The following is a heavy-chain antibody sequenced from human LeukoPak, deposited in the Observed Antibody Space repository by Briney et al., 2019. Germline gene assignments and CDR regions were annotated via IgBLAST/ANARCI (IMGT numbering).Heavy chain of an antibody. J-gene: IGHJ4*02. V-gene: IGHV3-30-3*01. CDR3: ARSLLVDTANEGVDY. Sequence: GGSLRLSCAASGFTFSSYAMHWVRQAPGKGLEWVAVISYDGSNKYYADSVKGRFTISRDNAKNSLYLQMNSLRAEDTAVYYCARSLLVDTANEGVDYWGQGTLVTVSS. CDR2: ISYDGSNK. D-gene: IGHD5-18*01. CDR1: GFTFSSYA.